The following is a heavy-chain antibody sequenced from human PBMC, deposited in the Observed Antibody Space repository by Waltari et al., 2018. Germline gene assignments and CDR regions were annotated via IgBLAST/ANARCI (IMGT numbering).Heavy chain of an antibody. V-gene: IGHV3-74*01. D-gene: IGHD6-19*01. CDR1: GFTFSKYW. J-gene: IGHJ5*01. CDR3: ARDLAGRDDS. CDR2: INEDGKTT. Sequence: EVQLVESGGGLVQPGGSLRLSCAASGFTFSKYWVHWVRQAPGKGLVWVSRINEDGKTTTYADSVKGRFTISRDNAKNTMYLQMKSLRPEDTAVYFCARDLAGRDDSWGQGTLVTVSS.